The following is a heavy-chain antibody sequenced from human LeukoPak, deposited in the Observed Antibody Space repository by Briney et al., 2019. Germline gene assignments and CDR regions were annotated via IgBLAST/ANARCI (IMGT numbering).Heavy chain of an antibody. CDR3: ARPRAVVPADTYLPGGYFDL. V-gene: IGHV1-18*01. D-gene: IGHD2-2*01. CDR2: ISAYNGNT. CDR1: GYTFTSYG. Sequence: RWASVKVSCKASGYTFTSYGISWVRQAPGQGLEWMGWISAYNGNTNYAQKLQGRVTMTTDTSTSTAYMELRSLRSDDTAVYYCARPRAVVPADTYLPGGYFDLWGRGTLVTVSS. J-gene: IGHJ2*01.